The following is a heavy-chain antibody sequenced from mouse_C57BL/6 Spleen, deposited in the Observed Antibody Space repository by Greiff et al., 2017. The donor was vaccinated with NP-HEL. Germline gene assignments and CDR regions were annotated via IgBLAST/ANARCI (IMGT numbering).Heavy chain of an antibody. CDR2: INYDGSST. J-gene: IGHJ1*03. D-gene: IGHD6-1*01. CDR3: ARDASRYWYFDV. V-gene: IGHV5-16*01. CDR1: GFTFSDYY. Sequence: EVKLMESEGGLVQPGRSMKLSCTASGFTFSDYYMAWVRQVPEKGLEWVANINYDGSSTYYLDSLKSRFIISRDNAKNILYLQMSSLKSEDTATYYCARDASRYWYFDVWGTGTTVTVSS.